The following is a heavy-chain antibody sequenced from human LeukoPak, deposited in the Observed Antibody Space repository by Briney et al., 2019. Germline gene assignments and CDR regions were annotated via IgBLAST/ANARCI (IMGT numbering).Heavy chain of an antibody. CDR3: AKDSYASGRPLHTFDV. D-gene: IGHD3-10*01. V-gene: IGHV3-23*01. Sequence: WGSLRLSCAASGFTFAIHAMTWVRQAPGKGLEWVSAISGSGASTHYADSVKGQFTISRDNSKNTLFRQMNSLRAEDTAIYYCAKDSYASGRPLHTFDVWGQGTMVTVSS. CDR1: GFTFAIHA. J-gene: IGHJ3*01. CDR2: ISGSGAST.